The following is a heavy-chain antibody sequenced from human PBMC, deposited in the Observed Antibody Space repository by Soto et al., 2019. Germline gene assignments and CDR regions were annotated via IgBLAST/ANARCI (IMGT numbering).Heavy chain of an antibody. CDR1: GGTFSSYT. V-gene: IGHV1-69*04. Sequence: SVKVSCKASGGTFSSYTISRVRQAPGQGLEWMGRIIPILGIANYAQKFQGRVTITADKSTSTAYMELSSLRSEDTPVYYCARDPQSYSSSRPHGFAPWGQGTRVTVSS. CDR3: ARDPQSYSSSRPHGFAP. D-gene: IGHD6-13*01. CDR2: IIPILGIA. J-gene: IGHJ5*02.